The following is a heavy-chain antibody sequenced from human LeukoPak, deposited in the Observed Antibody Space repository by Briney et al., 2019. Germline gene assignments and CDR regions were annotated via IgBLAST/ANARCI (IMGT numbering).Heavy chain of an antibody. J-gene: IGHJ4*02. CDR3: ATSGENYYDSSGYYYFDY. D-gene: IGHD3-22*01. V-gene: IGHV1-3*01. CDR1: GYTFTSYN. CDR2: INAGKGNT. Sequence: GASVKVSCKASGYTFTSYNIRWVRQAPGQRLEWMGRINAGKGNTEYSQKFQGRVIITRDTSASTAYMELSSLRSEDTAVYYCATSGENYYDSSGYYYFDYWGQGTLVTVSS.